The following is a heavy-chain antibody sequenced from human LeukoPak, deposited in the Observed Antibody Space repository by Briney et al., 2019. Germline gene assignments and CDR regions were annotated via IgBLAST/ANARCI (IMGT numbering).Heavy chain of an antibody. J-gene: IGHJ4*02. Sequence: SETLSLTCAVYGGSFSGYYWSWIRQPPGKGLEWIGQISRRGNTNYNPSPKSRVTISVDTSKNQLSLKLSTVTAVDTALYYCARHGEYYFDYWGQGTLVTVSS. CDR1: GGSFSGYY. D-gene: IGHD3-10*01. V-gene: IGHV4-34*01. CDR3: ARHGEYYFDY. CDR2: ISRRGNT.